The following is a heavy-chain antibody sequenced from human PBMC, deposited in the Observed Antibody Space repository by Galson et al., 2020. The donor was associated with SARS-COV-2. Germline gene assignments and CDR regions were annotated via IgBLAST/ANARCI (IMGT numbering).Heavy chain of an antibody. CDR1: AGSIDDTNYH. J-gene: IGHJ4*01. CDR3: AGQPGDYADY. V-gene: IGHV4-39*01. D-gene: IGHD7-27*01. CDR2: THYTGST. Sequence: ETSQTLSLTCSVSAGSIDDTNYHWVWVRQTPAMGLEWVATTHYTGSTPYNPSLRSRVTISVDTSKNQFSLKLTSVIAADSAVYYCAGQPGDYADYWGHGTLVTVSS.